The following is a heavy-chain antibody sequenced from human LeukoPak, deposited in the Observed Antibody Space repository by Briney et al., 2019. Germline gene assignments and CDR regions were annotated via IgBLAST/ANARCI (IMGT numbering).Heavy chain of an antibody. CDR1: GFTFSSYG. CDR3: AELGITMIGGV. CDR2: ISSSGSTI. Sequence: LPGGSLRLSCAASGFTFSSYGMNWVRQAPGKGLEWVSYISSSGSTIYYADSVKGRFTISRDNAKNSLYLQMNSLRAEDTAVYYCAELGITMIGGVWGKGTTVTVSS. D-gene: IGHD3-10*02. V-gene: IGHV3-48*03. J-gene: IGHJ6*04.